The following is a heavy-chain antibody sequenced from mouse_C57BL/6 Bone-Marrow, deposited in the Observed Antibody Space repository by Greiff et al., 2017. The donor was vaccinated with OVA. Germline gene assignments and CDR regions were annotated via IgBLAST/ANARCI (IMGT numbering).Heavy chain of an antibody. Sequence: EVQLQESGPVLVKPGASVKMSCKASGYTFTDYYMNWVKQSHGKSLEWIGVINPYNGGTSYNQKFKGKATLTVDKSSSTAYMELNSLTSEDSAVYYCARRYYGFAYWGQGTLVTVSA. CDR2: INPYNGGT. CDR1: GYTFTDYY. V-gene: IGHV1-19*01. D-gene: IGHD1-1*01. J-gene: IGHJ3*01. CDR3: ARRYYGFAY.